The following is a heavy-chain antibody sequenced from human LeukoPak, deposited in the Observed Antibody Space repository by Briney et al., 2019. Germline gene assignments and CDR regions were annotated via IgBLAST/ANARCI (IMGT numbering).Heavy chain of an antibody. CDR3: AKLYGSGSWDYYYGMDV. CDR1: GFTFSSYW. D-gene: IGHD3-10*01. V-gene: IGHV3-74*01. CDR2: INSDGSST. Sequence: GGSLGLSCAASGFTFSSYWMHWVRQAPGKGLVWVSRINSDGSSTSYADSVKGRFTISRDNAKNTLYLQMNSLRAEDTAVYYCAKLYGSGSWDYYYGMDVWGKGTTVTVSS. J-gene: IGHJ6*04.